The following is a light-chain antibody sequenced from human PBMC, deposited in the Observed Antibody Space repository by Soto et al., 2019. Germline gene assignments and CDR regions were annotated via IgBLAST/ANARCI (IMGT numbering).Light chain of an antibody. CDR3: QQRGDWPPIT. J-gene: IGKJ5*01. CDR2: NAS. V-gene: IGKV3-11*01. CDR1: QTVSITY. Sequence: EIVLTQSPATLSLSPGESATLSCRASQTVSITYLTWYQQKPGQPPRLLIYNASNRTTGIPARFSGSGSGTDFTLTISSLEPEDFAVYYCQQRGDWPPITFGQGTRLEIK.